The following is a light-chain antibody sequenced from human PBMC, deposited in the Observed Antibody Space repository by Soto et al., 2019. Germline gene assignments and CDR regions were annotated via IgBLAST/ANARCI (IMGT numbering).Light chain of an antibody. CDR3: SSYTSSSRYS. Sequence: QSVLTQPPSVSGSPGQSVTISCTGTSSDVGRYDRVSWYQQSPGTAPKLIIYEVTNRPSGVPDRFSGSKSGNTASLTISGFQAEDEADFYCSSYTSSSRYSFGTGTKVTVL. CDR1: SSDVGRYDR. J-gene: IGLJ1*01. CDR2: EVT. V-gene: IGLV2-18*02.